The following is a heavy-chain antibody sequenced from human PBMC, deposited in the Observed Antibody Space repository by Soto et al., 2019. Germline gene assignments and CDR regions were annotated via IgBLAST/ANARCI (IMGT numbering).Heavy chain of an antibody. CDR3: ARRGAGYNYDY. V-gene: IGHV5-51*01. D-gene: IGHD5-12*01. J-gene: IGHJ4*02. Sequence: PVESLKISCGASGYSFPAFWIGWLRQMPVKGLEWIGIIFPADSETRYSPSFQGQVTISADKSTSTAYLEWSSLKASDTAIYYCARRGAGYNYDYWGQGTLVTVSS. CDR1: GYSFPAFW. CDR2: IFPADSET.